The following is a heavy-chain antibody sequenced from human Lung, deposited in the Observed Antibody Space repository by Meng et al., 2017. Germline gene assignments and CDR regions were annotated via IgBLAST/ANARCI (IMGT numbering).Heavy chain of an antibody. CDR3: ARGPTTMAHDFDY. CDR2: INHSGST. D-gene: IGHD4-11*01. Sequence: QVPPKQWGAGRLKAPGTLSLPCVVSGGSFSDYYWSWIRQPPGKGLEWIGEINHSGSTNYNPSLESRATISVDTSQNNLSLKLSSVTAADSAVYYCARGPTTMAHDFDYWGQGTLVTVSS. CDR1: GGSFSDYY. V-gene: IGHV4-34*01. J-gene: IGHJ4*02.